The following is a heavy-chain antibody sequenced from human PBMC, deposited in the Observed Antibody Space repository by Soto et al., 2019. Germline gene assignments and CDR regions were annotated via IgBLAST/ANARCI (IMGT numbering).Heavy chain of an antibody. Sequence: GGSLRLSCAASGFTFSSYSMNWVRQAPGKGLEWVSSISSSSSYIYYAGSVKGRFTISRDNAKNSLYLQMNSLRAEDTAVYYCARDLHGRMVRGVIINWFDPWGQGTLVTVSS. D-gene: IGHD3-10*01. CDR2: ISSSSSYI. J-gene: IGHJ5*02. CDR3: ARDLHGRMVRGVIINWFDP. V-gene: IGHV3-21*01. CDR1: GFTFSSYS.